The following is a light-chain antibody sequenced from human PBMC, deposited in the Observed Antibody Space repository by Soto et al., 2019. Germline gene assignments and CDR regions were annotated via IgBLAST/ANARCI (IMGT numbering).Light chain of an antibody. J-gene: IGLJ2*01. Sequence: QSALTQPASVSGSPGQSITISCTGTSSDIGTYNYVSWYQQHPGKAPKLMIYGVSNRPSGVSNRFSGSKSGNTASLTISGLQTEDEADYYCISFTSSNTLVFGGGTKVTVL. CDR1: SSDIGTYNY. CDR2: GVS. CDR3: ISFTSSNTLV. V-gene: IGLV2-14*01.